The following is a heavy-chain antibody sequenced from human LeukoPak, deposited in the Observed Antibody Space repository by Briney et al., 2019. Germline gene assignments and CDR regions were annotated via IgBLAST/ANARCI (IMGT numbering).Heavy chain of an antibody. CDR1: GYSFTKYW. CDR2: IDPSDSDT. V-gene: IGHV5-51*01. CDR3: ARYSYDNIEVPGL. D-gene: IGHD3-22*01. J-gene: IGHJ4*02. Sequence: GESLKISCKGSGYSFTKYWIGWVRQVSGKGPEWMGIIDPSDSDTRYSPSFQGQVTISADKSINTAYLQWSSLKASDTAMYYCARYSYDNIEVPGLWGQGTLVTVPS.